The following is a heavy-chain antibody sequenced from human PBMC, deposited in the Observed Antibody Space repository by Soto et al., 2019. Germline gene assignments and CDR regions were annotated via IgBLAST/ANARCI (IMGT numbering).Heavy chain of an antibody. CDR1: GFTFSSYE. CDR3: APTLYNWNYAFDY. V-gene: IGHV3-48*03. Sequence: GGSLRLSCAASGFTFSSYEMNWVRQAPGKGLEWVSYISSSGSTIYYADSVKGRFTISRDNAKNSLYLQMNSLRAEDTAVYYCAPTLYNWNYAFDYWGQGTLVTVSS. CDR2: ISSSGSTI. J-gene: IGHJ4*02. D-gene: IGHD1-7*01.